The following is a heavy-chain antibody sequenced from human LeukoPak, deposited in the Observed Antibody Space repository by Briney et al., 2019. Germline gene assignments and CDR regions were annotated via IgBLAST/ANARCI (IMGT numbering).Heavy chain of an antibody. V-gene: IGHV3-53*01. CDR3: ARDRVPYPDSSGYYYVQQEGYWYFDL. Sequence: PGGSLRLSCAASGFTVSSNYMSWVRQAPGKGLEWVSVIYSGGSTYYADSVKGRFTISRDNSKNTLYLQMNSLRAEDTAVYYCARDRVPYPDSSGYYYVQQEGYWYFDLWGRGTLVTVSS. D-gene: IGHD3-22*01. CDR2: IYSGGST. CDR1: GFTVSSNY. J-gene: IGHJ2*01.